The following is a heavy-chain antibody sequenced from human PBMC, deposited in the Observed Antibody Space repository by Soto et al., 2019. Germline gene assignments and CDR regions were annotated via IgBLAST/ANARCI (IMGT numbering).Heavy chain of an antibody. V-gene: IGHV1-69*13. D-gene: IGHD6-13*01. CDR2: IIPIFGTA. Sequence: EASVKVSCKASGGTFSSYAISLVLQAPGQGLEWMGGIIPIFGTANYAQKFQGRVTITADESASTAYMELSSLRSEDTAVYYCARDWYPNPYGMDVWGQGTTVTVSS. J-gene: IGHJ6*02. CDR3: ARDWYPNPYGMDV. CDR1: GGTFSSYA.